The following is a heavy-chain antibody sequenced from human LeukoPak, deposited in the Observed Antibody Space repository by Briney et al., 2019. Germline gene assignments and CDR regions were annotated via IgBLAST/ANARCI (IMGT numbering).Heavy chain of an antibody. Sequence: SETLSLTCTVSGGSISSSSYYWGWIRQPPGKGLEWIGTIFYSGTTYYNPSLKSRVTISVDTSKNQFSLKLSSVTAADTAVYYCARDLKSGVLTYGLTTRYNYFDPWGQGTLVTVSS. CDR1: GGSISSSSYY. J-gene: IGHJ5*02. V-gene: IGHV4-39*07. CDR3: ARDLKSGVLTYGLTTRYNYFDP. D-gene: IGHD3-10*01. CDR2: IFYSGTT.